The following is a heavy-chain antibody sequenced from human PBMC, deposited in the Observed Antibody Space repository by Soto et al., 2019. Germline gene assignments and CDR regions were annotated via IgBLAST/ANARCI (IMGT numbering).Heavy chain of an antibody. CDR2: IKTKSDGGTS. V-gene: IGHV3-15*01. Sequence: GGSLRLSCAASGFTFSDAWLTWVRQAPGKGLEWVGRIKTKSDGGTSDYGAAVKGRFTISRDDSKNTLFLHMNSLKIEDTAMYYCTSTLGFWGQRTLVTVSS. CDR3: TSTLGF. D-gene: IGHD1-26*01. CDR1: GFTFSDAW. J-gene: IGHJ4*02.